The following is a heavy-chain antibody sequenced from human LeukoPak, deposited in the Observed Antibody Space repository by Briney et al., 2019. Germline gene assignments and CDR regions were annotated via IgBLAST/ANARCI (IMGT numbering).Heavy chain of an antibody. J-gene: IGHJ5*02. CDR2: INPNSGGT. Sequence: PSASVKVSCKASGYTFTGYYMHWVRQAPGQGLEWMGWINPNSGGTNYAQKFQGRVTMTTDTSTSTAYMELSSLRSEDTAVYYCARDENGYVWGSFRAWGQGTLVTVSS. CDR3: ARDENGYVWGSFRA. CDR1: GYTFTGYY. V-gene: IGHV1-2*02. D-gene: IGHD3-16*02.